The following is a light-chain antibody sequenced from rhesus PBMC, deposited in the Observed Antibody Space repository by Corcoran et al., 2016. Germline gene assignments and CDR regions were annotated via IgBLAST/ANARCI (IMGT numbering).Light chain of an antibody. V-gene: IGKV1-22*01. J-gene: IGKJ1*01. Sequence: DIQMTQSPSSLSASVGDTVTITCRASQSIGSWLAWYQQTPGKAHKLLISKASNLRSGVPSRFSGSGSETDFTLTISSLESEDFATYFCQQYSSGPRTFGQGTKVEIK. CDR2: KAS. CDR3: QQYSSGPRT. CDR1: QSIGSW.